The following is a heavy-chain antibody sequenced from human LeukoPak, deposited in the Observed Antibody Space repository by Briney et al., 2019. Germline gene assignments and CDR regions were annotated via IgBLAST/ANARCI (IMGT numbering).Heavy chain of an antibody. CDR2: VYHSGST. V-gene: IGHV4-30-2*01. Sequence: SETLSLTCTVSGGSISSGGYYWSWIRQHPGKGLEWIGYVYHSGSTYYNPSLKSRVTISVDRSKNQFSLKLSSVTAADTAVYYCARGNGDPEYFDYWGQGTLVTVSS. J-gene: IGHJ4*02. CDR3: ARGNGDPEYFDY. CDR1: GGSISSGGYY. D-gene: IGHD4-17*01.